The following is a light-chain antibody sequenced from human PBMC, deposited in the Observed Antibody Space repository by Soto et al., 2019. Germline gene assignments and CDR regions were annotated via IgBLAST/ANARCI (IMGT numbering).Light chain of an antibody. Sequence: DIHITQSPSSLSASVGDRFTITCRASQTISTYLNWYQQKPGKAPKVLIYGASSLQSGVPTRFSGSGSGTDFTLTISSLQPEDSATYYCQQSYSYTRMFGQGTKVDIK. CDR1: QTISTY. CDR3: QQSYSYTRM. J-gene: IGKJ1*01. V-gene: IGKV1-39*01. CDR2: GAS.